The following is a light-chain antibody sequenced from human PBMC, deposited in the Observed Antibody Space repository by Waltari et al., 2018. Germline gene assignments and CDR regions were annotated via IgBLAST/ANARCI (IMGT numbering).Light chain of an antibody. CDR3: LLSYAGARV. V-gene: IGLV7-46*01. Sequence: QAVVTQEPSLTVSPGGTVTLPCGSSTGPVTNDHFPDWFQQKPGQAPRALIYDGTNRQSWTPARFSGSLVGGKAALTLSGAQPEDETVYYCLLSYAGARVFGGGTKLTVL. CDR2: DGT. J-gene: IGLJ3*02. CDR1: TGPVTNDHF.